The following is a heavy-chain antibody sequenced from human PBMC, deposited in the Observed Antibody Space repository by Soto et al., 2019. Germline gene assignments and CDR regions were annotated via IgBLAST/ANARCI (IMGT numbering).Heavy chain of an antibody. J-gene: IGHJ4*02. CDR1: GGSYSGYY. CDR3: ARAVGRDGSSWYRGGYDS. V-gene: IGHV4-34*01. D-gene: IGHD1-26*01. Sequence: SETLSLTCAVYGGSYSGYYWCWFRQPPGKGLEWIGEINHSGSTNYNPSLKSRVTISVDTSKNQFSLKLSSVTAADTAVYYCARAVGRDGSSWYRGGYDSWGQGTQVTVSS. CDR2: INHSGST.